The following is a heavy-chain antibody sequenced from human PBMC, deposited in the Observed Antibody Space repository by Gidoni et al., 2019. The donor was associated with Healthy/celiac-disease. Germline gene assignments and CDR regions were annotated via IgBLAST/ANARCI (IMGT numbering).Heavy chain of an antibody. J-gene: IGHJ3*02. CDR2: INPSSGST. CDR1: GYTFTSYY. V-gene: IGHV1-46*01. D-gene: IGHD4-17*01. CDR3: ASWGAYGGNSGAFDI. Sequence: QVQLVQSGAEVKKPGASVKVSCKAPGYTFTSYYMHWVRQAPGQGLEWMGIINPSSGSTSYAQKFQGRVTMTRDTSTSTVYMELSSLRSEDTAVYYCASWGAYGGNSGAFDIWGQGTMVTVSS.